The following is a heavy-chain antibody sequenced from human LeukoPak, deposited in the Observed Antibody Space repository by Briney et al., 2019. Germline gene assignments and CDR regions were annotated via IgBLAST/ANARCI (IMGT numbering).Heavy chain of an antibody. V-gene: IGHV3-66*01. D-gene: IGHD3-22*01. CDR1: RFTVSSNY. J-gene: IGHJ4*02. CDR3: VRGHDYDSSVAY. CDR2: IYSGGST. Sequence: GGSLRLSCAASRFTVSSNYMSWVRQAPGKGLEWVSVIYSGGSTYYADSVKGRFTISRDNSKNTVDLQMNSLRAEDTAVYYCVRGHDYDSSVAYWGQGTLVTVSS.